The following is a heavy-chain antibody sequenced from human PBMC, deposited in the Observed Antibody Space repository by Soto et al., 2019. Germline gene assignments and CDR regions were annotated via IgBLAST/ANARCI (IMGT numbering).Heavy chain of an antibody. Sequence: QVQLVQSGAEVKKPGASVKVSCKASGYTFTSYGISWVRQAPGQGLEWMGWISAYNGNTNYAQKLQGRGTMTTDTSTSTAYMELRSLRSDDTAVYYCARDARPQDIVVVPAAISVFWFDPWGQGTLVTVSS. CDR3: ARDARPQDIVVVPAAISVFWFDP. D-gene: IGHD2-2*01. CDR2: ISAYNGNT. V-gene: IGHV1-18*01. J-gene: IGHJ5*02. CDR1: GYTFTSYG.